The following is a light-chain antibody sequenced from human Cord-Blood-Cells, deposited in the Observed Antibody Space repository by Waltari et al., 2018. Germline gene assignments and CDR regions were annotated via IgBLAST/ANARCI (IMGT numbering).Light chain of an antibody. CDR3: QSYDSSLSGYV. CDR2: GNS. Sequence: QSVLTQPPSVSGAPGQRVTISCTGSSSNIGAGYDVPWYQQLPGTAPKLLIYGNSHRPSGVPDRFSGSKSGTSASLAITGLQAEDEADYYCQSYDSSLSGYVFGTGTKVTVL. J-gene: IGLJ1*01. CDR1: SSNIGAGYD. V-gene: IGLV1-40*01.